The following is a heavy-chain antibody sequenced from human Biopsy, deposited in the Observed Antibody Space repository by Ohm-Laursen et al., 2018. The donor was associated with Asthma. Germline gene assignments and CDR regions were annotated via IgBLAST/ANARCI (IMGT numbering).Heavy chain of an antibody. CDR2: ISFDGSNK. J-gene: IGHJ4*02. D-gene: IGHD2-2*01. CDR1: GFTFSDYA. V-gene: IGHV3-30*04. CDR3: AREGHEYCSSTSCASFDY. Sequence: SLRLSCTATGFTFSDYAIYWVRQAPGKGLEWVAVISFDGSNKYYGDSVKGRFTIARDNSKNTVYLQMNSLRAEDTAVYYCAREGHEYCSSTSCASFDYWGQGTLVTVSS.